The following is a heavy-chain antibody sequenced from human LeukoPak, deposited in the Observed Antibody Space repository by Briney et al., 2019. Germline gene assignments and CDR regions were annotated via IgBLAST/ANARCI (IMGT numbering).Heavy chain of an antibody. CDR2: VSYIGST. CDR1: GDSFTSHY. D-gene: IGHD4-17*01. V-gene: IGHV4-59*11. J-gene: IGHJ3*02. Sequence: SETLSLTCTVSGDSFTSHYWTWVRQSPGRGLEWIGYVSYIGSTNYNPSLKSRVTISVDTSKNRFSLKLSSVTAADTAVYYCARDPTTVTKGLDIWGQGTMVTVSS. CDR3: ARDPTTVTKGLDI.